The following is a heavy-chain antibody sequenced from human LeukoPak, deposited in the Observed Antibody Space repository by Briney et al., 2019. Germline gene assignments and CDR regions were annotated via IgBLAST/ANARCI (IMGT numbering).Heavy chain of an antibody. CDR1: GYTFTIYG. CDR2: ISAYNGNT. Sequence: ASVKVSFKASGYTFTIYGISWVRQAPGQGGEWMGWISAYNGNTNYAQKLQGRVTITTDTSTSTAYMELRSLRSDDTAVYYCARARPCQLPEDWGQGTLVTVSS. D-gene: IGHD2-2*01. V-gene: IGHV1-18*04. CDR3: ARARPCQLPED. J-gene: IGHJ4*02.